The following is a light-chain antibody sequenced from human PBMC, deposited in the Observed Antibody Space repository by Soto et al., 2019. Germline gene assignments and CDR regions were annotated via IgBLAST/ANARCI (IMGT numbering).Light chain of an antibody. CDR1: QSISSF. Sequence: DIQMTQSPSSLSASVGDRVTITCRASQSISSFLNWYQQKPGKVPKLLIYAASSLQSGVPSRFSGSGSGTDFTLTISSLQPEDFATDYCQQSYSSPVFGGGTKVEI. CDR2: AAS. V-gene: IGKV1-39*01. CDR3: QQSYSSPV. J-gene: IGKJ4*01.